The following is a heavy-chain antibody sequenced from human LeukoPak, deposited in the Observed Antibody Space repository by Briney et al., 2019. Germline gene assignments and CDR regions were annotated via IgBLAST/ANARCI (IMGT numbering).Heavy chain of an antibody. CDR2: IYSGGANK. V-gene: IGHV3-23*01. D-gene: IGHD1-26*01. J-gene: IGHJ4*02. CDR3: AKDFEPDGKWDVDY. CDR1: GFMFEKYT. Sequence: GGSLTLSCAASGFMFEKYTMNWVRQTPGKGLEWLAGIYSGGANKDYADSVKGRFTISRDNSRATMYLQMNSLRAADTAVYYCAKDFEPDGKWDVDYWGQGTLVTVSS.